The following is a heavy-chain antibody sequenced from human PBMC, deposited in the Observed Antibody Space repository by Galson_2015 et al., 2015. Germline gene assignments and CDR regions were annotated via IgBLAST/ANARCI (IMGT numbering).Heavy chain of an antibody. CDR3: AKENRYCSGGSCYIRWFDP. D-gene: IGHD2-15*01. CDR2: ISGSGGST. V-gene: IGHV3-23*01. Sequence: SLRLSCAASGFTFSSYAMSWVRQAPGKGLEWVSAISGSGGSTYYADSVKGRFTISRDNAKNSLYLQMNSLRAEDTALYYCAKENRYCSGGSCYIRWFDPWGQGTLVTVSS. CDR1: GFTFSSYA. J-gene: IGHJ5*02.